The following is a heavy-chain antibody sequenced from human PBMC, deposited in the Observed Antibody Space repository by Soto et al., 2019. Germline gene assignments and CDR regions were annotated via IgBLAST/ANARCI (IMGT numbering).Heavy chain of an antibody. Sequence: VGSLRLSCAASGCTFSDYAMRWVRQAPGEGLEWVSAISGSGGSTYYADSVKGRFTISRDNAKDSLYLQMNSLRAEDTAVYYCAREVVVFGVIIPTPMDVWGQGTTVTVSS. CDR2: ISGSGGST. CDR3: AREVVVFGVIIPTPMDV. D-gene: IGHD3-22*01. J-gene: IGHJ6*02. CDR1: GCTFSDYA. V-gene: IGHV3-23*01.